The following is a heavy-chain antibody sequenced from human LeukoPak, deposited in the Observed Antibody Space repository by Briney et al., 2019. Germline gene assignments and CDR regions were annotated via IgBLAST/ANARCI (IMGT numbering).Heavy chain of an antibody. J-gene: IGHJ3*02. CDR2: IYYSGST. D-gene: IGHD6-6*01. CDR3: ARGPVTARSNAFDI. Sequence: SETLSLTCTVSGGSISSYYWSWIRQPPGKGLEWIGYIYYSGSTNYNPSLKSRITMSVDTSKNQFSLKLSSVTAADTAVYYCARGPVTARSNAFDIWGQGTMVTVSS. CDR1: GGSISSYY. V-gene: IGHV4-59*12.